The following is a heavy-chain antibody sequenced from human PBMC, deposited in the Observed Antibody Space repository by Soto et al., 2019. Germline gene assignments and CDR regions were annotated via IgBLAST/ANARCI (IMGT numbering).Heavy chain of an antibody. D-gene: IGHD5-18*01. J-gene: IGHJ4*02. Sequence: QMQLVQSGPEVKKPGTSVRVSCKASGFTFSSSAMQWVRQARGQRLEWIGWIVVGSGNTNYAQKFQERVTIARDMSTSTAYMELSSLRSEDTAVYYCAAAPYSYGPFDYWGQGTLVTVSS. CDR3: AAAPYSYGPFDY. V-gene: IGHV1-58*02. CDR2: IVVGSGNT. CDR1: GFTFSSSA.